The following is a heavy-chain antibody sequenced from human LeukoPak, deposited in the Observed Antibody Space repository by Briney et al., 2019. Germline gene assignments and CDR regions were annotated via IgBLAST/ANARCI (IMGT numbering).Heavy chain of an antibody. J-gene: IGHJ4*02. D-gene: IGHD2-15*01. Sequence: PSETLSLTCTVSGGSISSYYLSWIRQPPGEGLELAGYIYYSGITSYNPSLTSRVIISLDTSKSQFSLKLSSVTAEDTAVYFCARVHRDCSGGSCYLFDYWGQRTLVTVSS. CDR2: IYYSGIT. CDR1: GGSISSYY. V-gene: IGHV4-59*01. CDR3: ARVHRDCSGGSCYLFDY.